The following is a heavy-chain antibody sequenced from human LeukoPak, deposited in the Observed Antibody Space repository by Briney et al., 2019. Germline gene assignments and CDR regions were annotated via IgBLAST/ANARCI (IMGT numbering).Heavy chain of an antibody. D-gene: IGHD3-16*02. V-gene: IGHV1-2*04. CDR3: ATQEVPSSPFDMDV. Sequence: ASVKVSCKASGYTFTSYGISWVRQAPGQGLEWMGWINPNSGGTNYAQKFQGWVTMTRDTSISTAYMELSRLRSDDTAVYYCATQEVPSSPFDMDVWGQGTTVTVSS. CDR1: GYTFTSYG. J-gene: IGHJ6*02. CDR2: INPNSGGT.